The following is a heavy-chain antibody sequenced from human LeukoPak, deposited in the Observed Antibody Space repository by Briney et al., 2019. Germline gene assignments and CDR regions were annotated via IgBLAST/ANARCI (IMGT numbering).Heavy chain of an antibody. V-gene: IGHV4-59*01. CDR2: IYYSGST. J-gene: IGHJ5*02. CDR3: ARVSGGSYNWFDP. Sequence: PSETLSLTCTVSGGSISSYYWSWIWRPPGKGLEWIGYIYYSGSTNYNPSLKSRVTISVDTSKNQFSLKLSSVAAADTAVYYCARVSGGSYNWFDPWGQGTLVTVSS. CDR1: GGSISSYY. D-gene: IGHD1-26*01.